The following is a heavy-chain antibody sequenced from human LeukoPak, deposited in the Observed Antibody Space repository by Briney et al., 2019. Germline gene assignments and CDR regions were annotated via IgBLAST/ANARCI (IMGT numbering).Heavy chain of an antibody. Sequence: GGSLRLSCAASGFTFSSYEMNWVRQAPGKGLESVSYISSSGSTIYYADSVKGRFTISRDNAKKSLDLQMNSLRAEDTAVYYCARSGHSNGWYYFDYWGLGALVTVSS. CDR3: ARSGHSNGWYYFDY. CDR1: GFTFSSYE. CDR2: ISSSGSTI. J-gene: IGHJ4*02. D-gene: IGHD6-19*01. V-gene: IGHV3-48*03.